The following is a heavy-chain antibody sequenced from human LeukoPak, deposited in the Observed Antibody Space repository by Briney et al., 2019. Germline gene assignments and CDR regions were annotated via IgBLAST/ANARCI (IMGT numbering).Heavy chain of an antibody. V-gene: IGHV3-74*01. CDR1: GFTFRAYW. Sequence: GGSLRLSCAASGFTFRAYWMHWVRQAPGKGLEWVSRADSDGTGTIYADAVHGRFTISRDNVKNSVTLQIDSLRVEDTAVYYCARGGVDHGYDVWGQGTMVIVSS. CDR2: ADSDGTGT. J-gene: IGHJ3*01. CDR3: ARGGVDHGYDV. D-gene: IGHD2-15*01.